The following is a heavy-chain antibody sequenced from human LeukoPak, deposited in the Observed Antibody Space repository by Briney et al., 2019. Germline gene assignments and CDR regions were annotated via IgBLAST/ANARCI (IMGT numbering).Heavy chain of an antibody. Sequence: GGSLRLSCADSGLTISNNWMSWVRQAPGKGLEWVANIKLDGSEQYYVDSVKGRFTISRDNGKNLLYLQMNSLRAEDTAVYYCARVQPMFISRPHFDSWGQGTLVTVSS. V-gene: IGHV3-7*03. D-gene: IGHD6-13*01. CDR2: IKLDGSEQ. CDR1: GLTISNNW. CDR3: ARVQPMFISRPHFDS. J-gene: IGHJ4*02.